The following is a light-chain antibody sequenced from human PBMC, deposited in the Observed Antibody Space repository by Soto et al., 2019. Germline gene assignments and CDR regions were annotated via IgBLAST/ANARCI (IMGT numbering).Light chain of an antibody. Sequence: QSVLTQPRSVSGSPGQSVTISCTGTSSDVGGYDYVSWYQQHPGKAPKLMIYDVSKRPSGVPDRFSGSKSGNTASLTISGLQAEDEADYYCCSYAGIYTPFGGGTKATVL. V-gene: IGLV2-11*01. CDR2: DVS. CDR3: CSYAGIYTP. J-gene: IGLJ2*01. CDR1: SSDVGGYDY.